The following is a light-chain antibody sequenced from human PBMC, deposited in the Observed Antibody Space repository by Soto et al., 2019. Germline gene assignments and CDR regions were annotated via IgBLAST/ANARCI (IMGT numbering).Light chain of an antibody. J-gene: IGKJ1*01. CDR2: DAS. V-gene: IGKV3-11*01. Sequence: EIVLTQSPATLSLSPGERATLSCRASQSVSSYLAWYQHKPGQAPRLLIYDASNRATGIPARFIGSGSGTDFTLTISSLAPEDFAVYYCHQRSNWPRTFGQGTKVEIK. CDR3: HQRSNWPRT. CDR1: QSVSSY.